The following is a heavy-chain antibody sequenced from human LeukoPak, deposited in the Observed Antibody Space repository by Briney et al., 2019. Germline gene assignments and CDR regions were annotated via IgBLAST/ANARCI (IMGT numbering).Heavy chain of an antibody. V-gene: IGHV3-33*01. Sequence: PGTSLRLSCEASGFSFTGHGMHWVRQAPGKGLEWVAVIWNDGTNKYYGDSVKGRFTISRDNSRKTLYLQMNSLRAEDTAVYYCARAFYSGARYGMDVWGKGTTVTVSS. J-gene: IGHJ6*04. CDR2: IWNDGTNK. D-gene: IGHD6-19*01. CDR1: GFSFTGHG. CDR3: ARAFYSGARYGMDV.